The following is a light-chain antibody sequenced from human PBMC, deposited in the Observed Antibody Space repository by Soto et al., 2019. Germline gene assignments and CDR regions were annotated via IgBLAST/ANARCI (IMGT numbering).Light chain of an antibody. J-gene: IGKJ1*01. CDR1: QSVSSTY. Sequence: EIVLTQSPGTLSLSPGERATLSCRASQSVSSTYLAWYQQKPGQAPRLLIYGASNRATGIPDRFSGSGSGTVFTLNNRRLEPKDFAVYYCQQYGGSRWTFGQGTRVDI. V-gene: IGKV3-20*01. CDR3: QQYGGSRWT. CDR2: GAS.